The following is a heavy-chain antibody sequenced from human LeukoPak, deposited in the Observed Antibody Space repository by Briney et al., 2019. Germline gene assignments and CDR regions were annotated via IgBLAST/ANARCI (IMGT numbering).Heavy chain of an antibody. Sequence: PGGSLRLSCAASGFTFSTYAMNWVRQAPGKGLEWVSIISGSGGNTFYADAVKGRFTISRDNAKNSLYLQMNSLRAEDTAVYYCARGVISYYDSSGYYYFDYWGQGTLVTVSS. CDR2: ISGSGGNT. CDR1: GFTFSTYA. D-gene: IGHD3-22*01. V-gene: IGHV3-23*01. J-gene: IGHJ4*02. CDR3: ARGVISYYDSSGYYYFDY.